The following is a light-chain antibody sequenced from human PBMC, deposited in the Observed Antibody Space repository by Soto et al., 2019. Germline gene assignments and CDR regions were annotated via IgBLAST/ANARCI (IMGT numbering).Light chain of an antibody. CDR1: QSVSSY. J-gene: IGKJ1*01. CDR3: QQRKNWPPWT. V-gene: IGKV3-11*01. CDR2: DAS. Sequence: EIVLTQSPATLSLSPGERATLSCRASQSVSSYLAWYQQKPGQAPRLLIYDASNRATGTPARFSGSGSGTDFTLTISSLEPEDFAVYYCQQRKNWPPWTFGQGTKVEIK.